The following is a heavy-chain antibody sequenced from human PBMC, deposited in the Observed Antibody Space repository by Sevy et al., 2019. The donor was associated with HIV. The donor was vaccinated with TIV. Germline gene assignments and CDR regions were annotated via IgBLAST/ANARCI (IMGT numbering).Heavy chain of an antibody. D-gene: IGHD4-17*01. J-gene: IGHJ4*02. Sequence: GGSLRLSCAASGFTFSSYSMNWVRQAPGKVLEWVSSISSSSSYIYCADSVKGRFTISRDNAKNSLYLQMNILRAEDTAVYYCARDAVRSHGDVGGDYWGQGTLVTVSS. CDR3: ARDAVRSHGDVGGDY. CDR2: ISSSSSYI. CDR1: GFTFSSYS. V-gene: IGHV3-21*01.